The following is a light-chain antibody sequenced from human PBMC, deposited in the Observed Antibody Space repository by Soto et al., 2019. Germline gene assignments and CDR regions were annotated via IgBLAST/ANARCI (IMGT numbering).Light chain of an antibody. Sequence: NVLTQSPGTLSLSPGERAALSCRASQSVSSNYLAWYQQKPGQAPRLLIYGASNRATGIPDRFSGSGSGTDFTLTISRLEPEDFAVYYCQQYGSSGTFGQGTKVDIK. CDR2: GAS. V-gene: IGKV3-20*01. CDR1: QSVSSNY. CDR3: QQYGSSGT. J-gene: IGKJ1*01.